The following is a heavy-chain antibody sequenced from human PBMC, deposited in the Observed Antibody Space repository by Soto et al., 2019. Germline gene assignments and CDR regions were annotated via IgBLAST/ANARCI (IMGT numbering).Heavy chain of an antibody. CDR2: ISYDGSNK. CDR1: GFTFSSYA. D-gene: IGHD6-6*01. CDR3: ARESSSFDYYSGMDV. V-gene: IGHV3-30-3*01. Sequence: QVQLVESGGGVVQPGRSLRLSCAASGFTFSSYAMHWVRQAPGKGLEWVAVISYDGSNKYYADSVKGRFTISRDNSKNTLYLQMNSLRAEDTAVYYCARESSSFDYYSGMDVWGQGTTVTVSS. J-gene: IGHJ6*02.